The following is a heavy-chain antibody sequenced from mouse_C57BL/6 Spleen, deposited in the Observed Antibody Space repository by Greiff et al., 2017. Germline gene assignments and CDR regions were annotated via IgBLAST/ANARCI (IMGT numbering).Heavy chain of an antibody. CDR3: AREVTTGVADY. V-gene: IGHV1-53*01. CDR2: INPSNGGT. Sequence: QVQLQQPGTELVKPGASVKLSCKASGYTFTSYWMHWVKQRPGQGLEWIGNINPSNGGTNYNEKFKSKATLTVDKSSSTAYMQLRRLTSEESAVYYCAREVTTGVADYWGQGTMLTVSS. CDR1: GYTFTSYW. J-gene: IGHJ2*01. D-gene: IGHD1-1*01.